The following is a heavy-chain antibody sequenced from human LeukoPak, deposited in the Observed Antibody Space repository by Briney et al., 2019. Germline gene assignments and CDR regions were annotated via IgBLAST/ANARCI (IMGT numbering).Heavy chain of an antibody. Sequence: GGSLRLSCEASGFTFSSYWMSWVRQAPGKALEWVANIKQDGSVKYYVDSVKGRFTISRDNAKNSLYLQMNSLRAEDMAVYYCATQSYGLFEYWGQGTLVTFSS. CDR2: IKQDGSVK. CDR3: ATQSYGLFEY. CDR1: GFTFSSYW. V-gene: IGHV3-7*01. D-gene: IGHD3-10*01. J-gene: IGHJ4*02.